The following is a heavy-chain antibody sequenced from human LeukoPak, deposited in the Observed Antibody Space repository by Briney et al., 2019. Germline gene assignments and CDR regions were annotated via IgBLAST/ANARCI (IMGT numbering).Heavy chain of an antibody. V-gene: IGHV3-23*01. D-gene: IGHD5-12*01. CDR1: GFTFSSYG. Sequence: GGSLRLSCAGSGFTFSSYGMSWVRQAPGKGLEWFSAISSGGSTYYADSVKGRFTISRDNSKNTLYLQMNSLRAEDTAVYYCAKRAYSGYEAYAMDVWGQGTTVTVSS. J-gene: IGHJ6*02. CDR3: AKRAYSGYEAYAMDV. CDR2: ISSGGST.